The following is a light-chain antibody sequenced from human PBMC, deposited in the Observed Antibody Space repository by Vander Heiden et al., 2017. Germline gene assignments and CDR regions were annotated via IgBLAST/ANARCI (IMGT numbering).Light chain of an antibody. V-gene: IGLV1-47*01. J-gene: IGLJ3*02. CDR2: RNN. CDR3: AAWDDSLSGLRV. CDR1: SSNIGSNY. Sequence: QSVLTQPPSASGTPGQRVTISCSGSSSNIGSNYVYWYQQLPGTAPKLLIYRNNQRPSGVPDRFSGSKSSTSASLAISGLRSEDEADYYCAAWDDSLSGLRVFGGGTKLTVL.